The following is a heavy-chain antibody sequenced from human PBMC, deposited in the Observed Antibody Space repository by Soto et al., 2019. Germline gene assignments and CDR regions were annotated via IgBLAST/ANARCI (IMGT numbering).Heavy chain of an antibody. J-gene: IGHJ4*02. V-gene: IGHV4-30-2*01. CDR2: IYHSGST. CDR1: GGSISSGGY. CDR3: AAGGGLPRYY. Sequence: NPSETLSLTCTVSGGSISSGGYWSWIRQPPGKGLEWIGYIYHSGSTYYNPSLKSRVTISVDRSKNQFSLKLSSVTAADTAVYYCAAGGGLPRYYWGQGTLVTVSS. D-gene: IGHD5-12*01.